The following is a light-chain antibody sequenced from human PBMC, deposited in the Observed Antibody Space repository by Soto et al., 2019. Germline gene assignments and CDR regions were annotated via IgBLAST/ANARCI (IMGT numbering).Light chain of an antibody. CDR3: LLYYGGAQVL. Sequence: QAVVTQEPSLTVSPGGTVTLTCASSAGAVTSAYYTNWLQQKPGQAPRALIYSTSEKHSWTPARFSGSLLGGKAALTLSAARPEDEAEYCCLLYYGGAQVLFGGGTKLTVL. CDR1: AGAVTSAYY. CDR2: STS. V-gene: IGLV7-43*01. J-gene: IGLJ2*01.